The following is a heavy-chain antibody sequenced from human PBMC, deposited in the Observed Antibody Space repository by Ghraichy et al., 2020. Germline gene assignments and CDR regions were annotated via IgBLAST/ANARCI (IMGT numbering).Heavy chain of an antibody. Sequence: SETLSLTCTVSGGSISSYYWSWIRQPPGKGLEWIGYIYYSGSTNYNPSLKSRVTISVDTSKNQFSLKLSSVTAADTAVYYCARQVGSYYGAFDYWGQGTLVTVSS. CDR2: IYYSGST. D-gene: IGHD1-26*01. V-gene: IGHV4-59*08. CDR3: ARQVGSYYGAFDY. CDR1: GGSISSYY. J-gene: IGHJ4*02.